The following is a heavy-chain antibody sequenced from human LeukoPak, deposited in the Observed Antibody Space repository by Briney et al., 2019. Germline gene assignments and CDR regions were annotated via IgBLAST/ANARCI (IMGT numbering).Heavy chain of an antibody. D-gene: IGHD2-2*02. J-gene: IGHJ5*02. CDR1: GFTFDDYA. CDR3: TRTYCSSTSCYTELFDP. CDR2: ISSSSSYI. V-gene: IGHV3-21*01. Sequence: GGSLRLSCAASGFTFDDYAMHWVRQAPGKGLEWVSSISSSSSYIYYADSVKGRFTISRDNAKNTLYLQMNSLRAEDTAVYYCTRTYCSSTSCYTELFDPWGQGTLVTVSS.